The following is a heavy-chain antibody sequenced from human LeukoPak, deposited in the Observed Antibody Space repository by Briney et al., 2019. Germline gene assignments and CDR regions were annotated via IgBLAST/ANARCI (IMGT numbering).Heavy chain of an antibody. D-gene: IGHD2-2*03. CDR3: ARDLDIVVVPASWFYP. CDR2: ISYGGSNK. J-gene: IGHJ5*02. CDR1: GFIFSSYA. Sequence: GGSLRLSCAASGFIFSSYAMHWVRQAPGKGLEWLALISYGGSNKQYVDSVKGRFTISRDDAKNSLSLQMNSLRAEDTAVYYCARDLDIVVVPASWFYPWGQGTLVTVSS. V-gene: IGHV3-30-3*01.